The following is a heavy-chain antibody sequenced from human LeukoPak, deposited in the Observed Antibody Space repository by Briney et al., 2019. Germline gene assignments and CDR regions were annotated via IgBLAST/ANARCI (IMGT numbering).Heavy chain of an antibody. CDR1: VGSFSGYY. CDR3: ARRDCSSTSCPFDY. J-gene: IGHJ4*02. CDR2: INHSGST. D-gene: IGHD2-2*01. V-gene: IGHV4-34*01. Sequence: PSETLSLTCAVYVGSFSGYYWSWIRQPPWKGQEWIGEINHSGSTNYNPSLKSRVTISVDTSKNQFSLKLSSVTAADTAVYYCARRDCSSTSCPFDYWGQGTLVTVSS.